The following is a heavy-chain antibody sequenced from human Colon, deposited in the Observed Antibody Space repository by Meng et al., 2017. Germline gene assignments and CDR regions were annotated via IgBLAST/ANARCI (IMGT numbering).Heavy chain of an antibody. CDR3: ARGRYSGYLP. J-gene: IGHJ5*02. CDR1: GGSFSGYY. V-gene: IGHV4-34*01. D-gene: IGHD5-12*01. Sequence: QGHFQQWGAGLLKPSETLSLTCAVYGGSFSGYYWSWIRQPPGKGLEWIGEINHSGSTNYNPSLKSRVTISVDTSKNQFSLKLSSVTAADTAVYYCARGRYSGYLPWGQGTLVTVSS. CDR2: INHSGST.